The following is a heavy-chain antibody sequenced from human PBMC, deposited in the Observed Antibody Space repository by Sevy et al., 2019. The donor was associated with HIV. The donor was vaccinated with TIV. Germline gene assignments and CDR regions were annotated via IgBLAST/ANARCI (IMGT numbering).Heavy chain of an antibody. V-gene: IGHV1-24*01. CDR1: GYSLTKLS. D-gene: IGHD2-15*01. Sequence: ASVKVSCKVSGYSLTKLSINWVRQAPGKGLEWMGHFDPQHDETIYAERFQGRVTITADTSIDTGYMELSRLTSEDTAVYYCATVGLRYLSGCNSYQGDWFDPWGQGTLVTVSS. J-gene: IGHJ5*02. CDR3: ATVGLRYLSGCNSYQGDWFDP. CDR2: FDPQHDET.